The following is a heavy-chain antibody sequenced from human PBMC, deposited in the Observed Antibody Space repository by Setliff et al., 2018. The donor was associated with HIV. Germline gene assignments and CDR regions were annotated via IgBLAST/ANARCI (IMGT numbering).Heavy chain of an antibody. J-gene: IGHJ6*03. CDR3: ARVVYTYYYMDV. D-gene: IGHD4-4*01. Sequence: SETLSLTCTVSGGSISSYYWTWLRQFPGKGLEWIGFIFYTGSTTYNPSLNSRVTISVDTSKNQFSLKLSSVTAADTAVYYCARVVYTYYYMDVWGKGTTVTVSS. CDR2: IFYTGST. V-gene: IGHV4-59*12. CDR1: GGSISSYY.